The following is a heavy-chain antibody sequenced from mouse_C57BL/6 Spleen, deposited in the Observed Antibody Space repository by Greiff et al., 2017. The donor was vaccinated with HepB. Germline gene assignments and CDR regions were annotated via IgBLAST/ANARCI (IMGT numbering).Heavy chain of an antibody. Sequence: VQVVESGAELARPGASVKMSCKASGYTFTSYTMHWVKQRPGQGLEWIGYINPSSGYTKYNQKFKDKATLTADKSSSTAYMQLSSLTSEDSAVYYCARGDYSYAMDYWGQGTSVTVSS. J-gene: IGHJ4*01. V-gene: IGHV1-4*01. CDR1: GYTFTSYT. CDR3: ARGDYSYAMDY. CDR2: INPSSGYT. D-gene: IGHD1-1*01.